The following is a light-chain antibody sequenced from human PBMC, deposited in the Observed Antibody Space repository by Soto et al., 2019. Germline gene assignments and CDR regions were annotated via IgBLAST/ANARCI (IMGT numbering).Light chain of an antibody. V-gene: IGKV3D-20*01. J-gene: IGKJ1*01. CDR3: KQDGSSLLT. CDR1: QSVSSSY. Sequence: EIVLTQSPATLSLSPGERATLSCGASQSVSSSYLAWYQQKPGLAPRLLIYDASSRATGIPDRFSGSGSGTDLSLPSSGQGPGEFAVYYCKQDGSSLLTFGQGNKVEIK. CDR2: DAS.